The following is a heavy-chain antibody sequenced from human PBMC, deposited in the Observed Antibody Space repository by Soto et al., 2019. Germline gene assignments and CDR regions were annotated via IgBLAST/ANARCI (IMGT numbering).Heavy chain of an antibody. CDR1: GFTVSSNY. V-gene: IGHV3-66*01. CDR2: IYSGGST. D-gene: IGHD3-16*01. CDR3: ARYDYIWGSTGADY. J-gene: IGHJ4*02. Sequence: GGSLRLSCAASGFTVSSNYMSWVRQAPGKGLEWVSVIYSGGSTYYAESVKGRLTISRDNSKNTLYLQMNSLRAEDTAVYYWARYDYIWGSTGADYWGQGTLVTVSS.